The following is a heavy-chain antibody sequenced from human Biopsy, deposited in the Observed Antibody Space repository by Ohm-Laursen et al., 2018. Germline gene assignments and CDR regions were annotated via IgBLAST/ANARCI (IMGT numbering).Heavy chain of an antibody. V-gene: IGHV3-23*01. CDR1: GFTFNDFA. D-gene: IGHD3-3*01. CDR2: IGGSGGTT. Sequence: SLRLSCAASGFTFNDFAMTWVRQAPGKGLEWVSAIGGSGGTTYYADSVKGRFTISRDNSKNTLYLQMSSVRADDTAIYYCAKGGSITIFGVVINNCFDPWGQGTRVTVSS. CDR3: AKGGSITIFGVVINNCFDP. J-gene: IGHJ5*02.